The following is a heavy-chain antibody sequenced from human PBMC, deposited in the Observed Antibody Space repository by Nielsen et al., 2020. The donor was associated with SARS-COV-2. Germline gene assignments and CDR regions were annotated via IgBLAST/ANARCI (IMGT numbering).Heavy chain of an antibody. CDR2: IYYSGST. CDR3: ARQNPYTAVAGTPLGY. V-gene: IGHV4-39*01. J-gene: IGHJ4*02. D-gene: IGHD6-19*01. Sequence: ETLSLTCTVSGGSISSSSYYWGWIRQPPGKGLEWIGSIYYSGSTYYNPSLKSRVTISVDTSKNQFSLKLSSVTAADTAVYYCARQNPYTAVAGTPLGYWGQGTLVTVSS. CDR1: GGSISSSSYY.